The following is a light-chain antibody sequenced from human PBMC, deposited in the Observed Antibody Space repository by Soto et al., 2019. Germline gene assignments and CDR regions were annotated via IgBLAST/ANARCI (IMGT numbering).Light chain of an antibody. V-gene: IGKV3-20*01. CDR3: HQYGSSPYT. J-gene: IGKJ2*01. CDR1: QSVSSSY. Sequence: EIVLTQSPGTLSLSPGERATLSCRASQSVSSSYLAWYQQKPGQAPRLLIYGASSRATGIPDRFSGSGSGTDFTLTIKRLELEDFAVYYCHQYGSSPYTFGQGTKLEI. CDR2: GAS.